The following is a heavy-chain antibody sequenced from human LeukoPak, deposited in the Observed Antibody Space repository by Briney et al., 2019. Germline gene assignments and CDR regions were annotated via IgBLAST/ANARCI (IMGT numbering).Heavy chain of an antibody. CDR3: ARNVRGGSIYLDY. CDR1: GGSISSSSYS. CDR2: IYSSGTT. V-gene: IGHV4-61*02. Sequence: SETLSLTCSVSGGSISSSSYSWGWIRQPAGKGLEWLGRIYSSGTTNYNPSLKSRVSMSVDTSKNQFSLKLTSVTAADTAVYFCARNVRGGSIYLDYWGQGTLVTVSS. J-gene: IGHJ4*02. D-gene: IGHD2/OR15-2a*01.